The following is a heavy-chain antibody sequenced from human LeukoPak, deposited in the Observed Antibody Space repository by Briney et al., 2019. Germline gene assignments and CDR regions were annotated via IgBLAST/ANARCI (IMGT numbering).Heavy chain of an antibody. CDR2: INAGNGNT. Sequence: ASVKVSCKASGYTFISYAVHWVRQAPGQRLEWMGWINAGNGNTKYSQKFQGRVTITRDTSASTAYMELSSLRSEDTAVYYCARDGAGLASIAAAGTVLYYWGQGTLVTVSS. CDR3: ARDGAGLASIAAAGTVLYY. D-gene: IGHD6-13*01. CDR1: GYTFISYA. V-gene: IGHV1-3*01. J-gene: IGHJ4*02.